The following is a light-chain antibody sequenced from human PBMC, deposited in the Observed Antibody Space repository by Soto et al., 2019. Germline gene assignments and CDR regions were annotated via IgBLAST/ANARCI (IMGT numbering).Light chain of an antibody. Sequence: QSALTQPASVSGSPGQSITISCTGTSSDVVNDLLVSWYQQQPGKAPKLMIYEGTKRPAGVSDRFSGSKSGNTASLTISGLQAEDEADYYCSSYTSSNTLYVFGTGTKSPS. V-gene: IGLV2-14*02. J-gene: IGLJ1*01. CDR3: SSYTSSNTLYV. CDR2: EGT. CDR1: SSDVVNDLL.